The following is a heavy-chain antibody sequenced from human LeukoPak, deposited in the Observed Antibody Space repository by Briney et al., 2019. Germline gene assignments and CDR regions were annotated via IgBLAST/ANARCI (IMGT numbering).Heavy chain of an antibody. D-gene: IGHD1-1*01. V-gene: IGHV3-30*03. CDR2: VSLDGNTK. CDR3: ARERTTTSWGSFDV. Sequence: GGSLRLSCAASGFIFNNYVIHWFRQAPDKGLGWVEVVSLDGNTKFYASSVKGRSSVSRDNSMNTLYLQMNSLRPEDTALYFCARERTTTSWGSFDVWGQGTMVTVSS. CDR1: GFIFNNYV. J-gene: IGHJ3*01.